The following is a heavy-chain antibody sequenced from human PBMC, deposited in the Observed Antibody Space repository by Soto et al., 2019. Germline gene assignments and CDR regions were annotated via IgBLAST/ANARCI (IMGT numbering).Heavy chain of an antibody. CDR3: ERGLLESSDSSCSYDGEH. D-gene: IGHD3-16*01. CDR1: GFTFSNFE. J-gene: IGHJ4*02. Sequence: EVRLVESGGGLVKPGGSQRLTCTVSGFTFSNFEMHWIRQAPGRGLEWVSSISGSSNYIYYADSVKGRFTISRDNAKNFLYLHMISMSAEDTAVYYCERGLLESSDSSCSYDGEHWGQGSLVTVSP. CDR2: ISGSSNYI. V-gene: IGHV3-21*06.